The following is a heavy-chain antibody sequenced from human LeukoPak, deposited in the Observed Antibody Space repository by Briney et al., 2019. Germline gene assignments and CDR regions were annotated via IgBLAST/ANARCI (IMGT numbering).Heavy chain of an antibody. CDR2: ISYDGSNK. CDR1: GFTFNIYA. CDR3: ARDRSEYYYYAMDV. Sequence: GRSLRLSCAASGFTFNIYAIHWVRQAPGKGLEWVAVISYDGSNKYYADSVKDRFTISRDNSKNTLYLQMSSLRAEDTAVYYCARDRSEYYYYAMDVWGQGTTVTVSS. V-gene: IGHV3-30-3*01. J-gene: IGHJ6*02. D-gene: IGHD2/OR15-2a*01.